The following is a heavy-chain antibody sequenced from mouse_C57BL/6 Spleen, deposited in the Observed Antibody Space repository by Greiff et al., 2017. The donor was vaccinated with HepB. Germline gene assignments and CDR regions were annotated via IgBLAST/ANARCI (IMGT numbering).Heavy chain of an antibody. CDR2: IRSKSNNYAT. CDR1: GFSFNTYA. J-gene: IGHJ4*01. CDR3: VRQKGEAMDY. Sequence: EVKLMESGGGLVQPKGSLKLSCAASGFSFNTYAMNWVRQAPGKGLEWVARIRSKSNNYATYYADSVKDRFTISRDDSESMLYLQMNNLKTEDTAMYYCVRQKGEAMDYWGQGTSVTVSS. V-gene: IGHV10-1*01.